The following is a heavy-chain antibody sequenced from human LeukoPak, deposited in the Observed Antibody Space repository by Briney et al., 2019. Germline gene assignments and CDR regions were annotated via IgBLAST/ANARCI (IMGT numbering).Heavy chain of an antibody. D-gene: IGHD3-22*01. Sequence: GGSLRLSCAASGFTFSDHYMDWVRQGPGKGLEWVSGISWNGASTGYADSVKGRFTISRDNAKKSLYLQMNSLRPEDTALYYCAKPHSDTSGYYFFASWGQGTLVTVSS. J-gene: IGHJ4*02. CDR2: ISWNGAST. CDR3: AKPHSDTSGYYFFAS. CDR1: GFTFSDHY. V-gene: IGHV3-9*01.